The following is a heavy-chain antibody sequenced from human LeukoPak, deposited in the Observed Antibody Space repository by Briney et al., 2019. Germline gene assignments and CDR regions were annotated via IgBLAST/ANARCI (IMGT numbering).Heavy chain of an antibody. V-gene: IGHV4-31*03. CDR3: ARVVADTIYQFDY. CDR1: GGSINSNGYY. CDR2: IYNSGGT. J-gene: IGHJ4*02. D-gene: IGHD2-15*01. Sequence: PSETLSLTCTVSGGSINSNGYYWTWVRQHPGKSLEWIGYIYNSGGTYYNPSLKSRITTSVDASKNQFSLKLSSVTAADTAVYYCARVVADTIYQFDYWGQGTLVTVSS.